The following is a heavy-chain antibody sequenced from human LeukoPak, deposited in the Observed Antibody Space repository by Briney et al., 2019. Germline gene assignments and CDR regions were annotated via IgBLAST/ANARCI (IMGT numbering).Heavy chain of an antibody. V-gene: IGHV3-66*01. D-gene: IGHD3-22*01. CDR2: MYSGGTT. CDR3: ASMLISSGYDIDS. CDR1: GFTFSSYE. Sequence: GGSLRLSCAASGFTFSSYEMSWVRQAPGKGLEWVSVMYSGGTTYYAASVKGRFTISTDDSKNTLFLQMTSLRADDTPVYHCASMLISSGYDIDSWGQGTLVTVSS. J-gene: IGHJ4*02.